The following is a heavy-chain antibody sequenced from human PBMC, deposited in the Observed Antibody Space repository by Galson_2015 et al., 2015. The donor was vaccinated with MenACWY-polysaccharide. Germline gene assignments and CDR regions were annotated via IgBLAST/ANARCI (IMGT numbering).Heavy chain of an antibody. CDR3: VKDFGRQVFGPAP. CDR2: IAGSGGGI. CDR1: GFTFSIYG. V-gene: IGHV3-64D*08. J-gene: IGHJ5*02. D-gene: IGHD2-21*01. Sequence: SLRLSCAVSGFTFSIYGMYWVRQAPGQGLEFVSTIAGSGGGISYADSVKGRFTISRDNSRNTLFLQMTSLRVEDTAVYYCVKDFGRQVFGPAPSGQGTLVSVSS.